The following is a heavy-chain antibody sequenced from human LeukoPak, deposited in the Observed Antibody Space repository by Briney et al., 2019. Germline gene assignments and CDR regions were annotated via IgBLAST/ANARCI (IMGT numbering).Heavy chain of an antibody. D-gene: IGHD6-19*01. CDR2: ITGSGGST. J-gene: IGHJ4*02. CDR3: AKHSSAVAAPFDF. V-gene: IGHV3-23*01. Sequence: GGSLRLSCAASGFTFNNYAMSWVRQAPGKGLEWVSTITGSGGSTYYADSVKGRFTISRDNSKNTLYLQMSSLRAEDTAVHYCAKHSSAVAAPFDFWGQGTLVTVSS. CDR1: GFTFNNYA.